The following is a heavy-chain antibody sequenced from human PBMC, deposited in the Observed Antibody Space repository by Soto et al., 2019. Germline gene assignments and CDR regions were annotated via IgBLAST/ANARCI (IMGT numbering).Heavy chain of an antibody. CDR1: CGSIRSYY. V-gene: IGHV4-59*01. CDR3: ARDSYNFDD. CDR2: IYYSGST. D-gene: IGHD5-18*01. J-gene: IGHJ4*02. Sequence: PSETLSLTCTVSCGSIRSYYWSWIRQPPGKGLEWIGYIYYSGSTDYNPSLKSRVTMSVDTSKNQFSLKLRSVTAADTAVYYCARDSYNFDDWGQGILVTVSS.